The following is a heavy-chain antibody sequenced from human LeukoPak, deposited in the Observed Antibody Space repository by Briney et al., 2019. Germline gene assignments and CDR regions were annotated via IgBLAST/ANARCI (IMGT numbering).Heavy chain of an antibody. CDR3: ARDASGRGA. CDR2: ISYDGSNK. V-gene: IGHV3-30-3*01. D-gene: IGHD1-26*01. J-gene: IGHJ5*02. CDR1: GFTFSSYA. Sequence: PGGSLRLSCAASGFTFSSYAMHWVRQAPGKGLEWVAVISYDGSNKYYADSVKGRFTISRDNAKNSLYLQMNSLRDEDTAVYYCARDASGRGAWGQGTLVTVSS.